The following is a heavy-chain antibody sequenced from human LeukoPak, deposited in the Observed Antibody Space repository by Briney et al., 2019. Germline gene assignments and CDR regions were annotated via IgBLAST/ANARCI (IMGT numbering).Heavy chain of an antibody. Sequence: SETLSLTCAVSGGSISSFHWSWIRQPAGKGLEWIGRIYTSGITNYNPSLKSRVAMSVDTSKNQFSLKLSSVTAADTAMYYCARDPGSSGWYYWYFDLWGRGTLVTVSS. CDR1: GGSISSFH. CDR3: ARDPGSSGWYYWYFDL. J-gene: IGHJ2*01. V-gene: IGHV4-4*07. D-gene: IGHD6-19*01. CDR2: IYTSGIT.